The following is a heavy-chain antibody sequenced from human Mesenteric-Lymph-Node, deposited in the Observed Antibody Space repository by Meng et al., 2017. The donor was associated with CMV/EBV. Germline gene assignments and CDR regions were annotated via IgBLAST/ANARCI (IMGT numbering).Heavy chain of an antibody. Sequence: ASVKVSCKASGYTFTSYAMHWVRQAPGQGLEWRGWISAYNGNTNYAQKLQGRVTMTTDTSTSTAYMELRSLRSDDTAVYYCARFYYYDSSGYPDYWDQGTLVTVSS. V-gene: IGHV1-18*01. CDR1: GYTFTSYA. D-gene: IGHD3-22*01. CDR2: ISAYNGNT. CDR3: ARFYYYDSSGYPDY. J-gene: IGHJ4*02.